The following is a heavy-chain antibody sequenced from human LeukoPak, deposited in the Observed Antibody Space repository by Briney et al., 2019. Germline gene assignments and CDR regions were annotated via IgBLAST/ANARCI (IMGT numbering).Heavy chain of an antibody. D-gene: IGHD1-26*01. CDR2: ISYDGSNK. CDR3: TRGGSPPEALGDALDI. J-gene: IGHJ3*02. Sequence: GRSLRLSCAASGFTFSSYGMHWVRQAPGKGLEWVAVISYDGSNKYYADSVKGRFTISRDNSKNTLYLQMNSLRVEDTAVYYCTRGGSPPEALGDALDIWGQGTMVTVSS. CDR1: GFTFSSYG. V-gene: IGHV3-30*03.